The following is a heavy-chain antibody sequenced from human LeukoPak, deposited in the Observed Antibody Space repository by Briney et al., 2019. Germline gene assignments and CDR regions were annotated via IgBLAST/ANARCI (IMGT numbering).Heavy chain of an antibody. Sequence: GKSLRLSCAASGFTFSSYAMHWVRQAPGKGLEWLAVISYDGSNKYYADSVKGRFTISRENSKNTLYLQMNSLRAEDTAVYYCAKPSKVVPAAPYYFDYWGQGTLVTVSS. CDR1: GFTFSSYA. CDR2: ISYDGSNK. J-gene: IGHJ4*02. CDR3: AKPSKVVPAAPYYFDY. D-gene: IGHD2-2*01. V-gene: IGHV3-30-3*02.